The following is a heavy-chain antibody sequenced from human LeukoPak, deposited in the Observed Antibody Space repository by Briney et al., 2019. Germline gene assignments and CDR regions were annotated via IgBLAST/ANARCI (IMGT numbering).Heavy chain of an antibody. CDR2: ISYDGSNK. D-gene: IGHD3-10*01. V-gene: IGHV3-30*18. CDR1: GFTFSSYG. CDR3: AKGGSGSYYNIPTSYGMDV. Sequence: GGSLRLSCAASGFTFSSYGMHWVRQAPGKGLEWVAVISYDGSNKYYADSVKGRFTISRDNSKNTLYLQMNSLRAEDTAVYYCAKGGSGSYYNIPTSYGMDVWGQGTTVTVSS. J-gene: IGHJ6*02.